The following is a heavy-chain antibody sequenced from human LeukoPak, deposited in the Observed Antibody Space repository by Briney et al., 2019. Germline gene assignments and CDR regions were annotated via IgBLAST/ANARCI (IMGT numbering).Heavy chain of an antibody. CDR2: IYHSGST. CDR1: GGSISSSNW. CDR3: ARVPSGGSPAADAFDI. Sequence: KPSGTLSLTCAVSGGSISSSNWWSWVRQPPGKGLEWIGEIYHSGSTNYNPSLKSRVTISVDKSKNQFSLKLSSVTAADTAVYYCARVPSGGSPAADAFDIWGQGTMVSVSS. D-gene: IGHD2-2*01. V-gene: IGHV4-4*02. J-gene: IGHJ3*02.